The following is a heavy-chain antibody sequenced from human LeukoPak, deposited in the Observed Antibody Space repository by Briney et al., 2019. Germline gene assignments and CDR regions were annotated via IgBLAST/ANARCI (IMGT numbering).Heavy chain of an antibody. CDR3: ARDSLKNGYNYDYFDY. D-gene: IGHD5-24*01. J-gene: IGHJ4*02. CDR1: GFTFSNHW. Sequence: PGGSLRLSCAASGFTFSNHWMNWVRQAPGKGLVWVSRINSDGSSTSYADSVKGRFTISRDNAKKTLYLQMNSLTAEDTAVYYCARDSLKNGYNYDYFDYWGRGTLVTVSS. CDR2: INSDGSST. V-gene: IGHV3-74*01.